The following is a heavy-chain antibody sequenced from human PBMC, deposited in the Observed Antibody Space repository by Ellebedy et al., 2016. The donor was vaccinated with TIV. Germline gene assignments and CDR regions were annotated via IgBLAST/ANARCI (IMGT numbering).Heavy chain of an antibody. Sequence: MPSETLSLTCTVSGGSISGYYWSWIRQPPGKGLEWIGFIYYSGSTNYNTSLKSRVTMSVDTSKNLFSLKLNSVTAADTAGYYGARALRLAGSGWPDWFDPWGQGTLVTVSS. V-gene: IGHV4-59*01. CDR2: IYYSGST. J-gene: IGHJ5*02. CDR1: GGSISGYY. CDR3: ARALRLAGSGWPDWFDP. D-gene: IGHD6-19*01.